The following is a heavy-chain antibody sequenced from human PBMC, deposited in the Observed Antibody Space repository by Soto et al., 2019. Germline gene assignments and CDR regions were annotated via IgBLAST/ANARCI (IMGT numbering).Heavy chain of an antibody. J-gene: IGHJ4*02. V-gene: IGHV4-59*01. D-gene: IGHD6-13*01. CDR1: GGSISSYY. Sequence: PSETLSLTCTVSGGSISSYYWSWIRQPPGKGLEWIGYIYYSGSTNYNPSLKSRVTISVDTSKNQFSLKLSSVTAADTAVYYCARVLRVRRHASTAAGTFDYWGQGTLVTVSS. CDR2: IYYSGST. CDR3: ARVLRVRRHASTAAGTFDY.